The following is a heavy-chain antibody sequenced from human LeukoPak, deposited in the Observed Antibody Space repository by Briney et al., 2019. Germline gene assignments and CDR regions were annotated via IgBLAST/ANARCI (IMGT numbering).Heavy chain of an antibody. CDR2: IYTSGST. CDR3: ARDPGSSYFDY. Sequence: SETLSLTCTVSGGSISSYYWSWLRQPAGKGLEWIGRIYTSGSTNYNPSLKSRVTISVAKSKNQFSLKLSSVTAADTAVYYCARDPGSSYFDYWGQGTLVTVSS. J-gene: IGHJ4*02. D-gene: IGHD1-26*01. V-gene: IGHV4-4*07. CDR1: GGSISSYY.